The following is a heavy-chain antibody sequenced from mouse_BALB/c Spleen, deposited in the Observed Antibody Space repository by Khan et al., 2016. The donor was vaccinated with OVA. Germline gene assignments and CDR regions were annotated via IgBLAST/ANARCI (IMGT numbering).Heavy chain of an antibody. V-gene: IGHV9-3-1*01. CDR3: AKNGNYWYFDV. Sequence: QIQLVQSGPELKKPGETVKISCKASGYTFTNYGMNWVKQAPGKGLKWMGWINTYTGEPTYADDFKGRSAVSFETSASTAYLQINSLKNEDAATCCCAKNGNYWYFDVWGAGTTVTVSS. CDR2: INTYTGEP. J-gene: IGHJ1*01. CDR1: GYTFTNYG. D-gene: IGHD2-1*01.